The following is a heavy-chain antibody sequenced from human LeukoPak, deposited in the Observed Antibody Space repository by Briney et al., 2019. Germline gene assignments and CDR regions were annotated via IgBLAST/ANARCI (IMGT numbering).Heavy chain of an antibody. D-gene: IGHD3-22*01. V-gene: IGHV3-48*03. J-gene: IGHJ4*02. CDR2: SSSSGSTI. CDR1: GFTFSSYE. CDR3: ARTYYYDSSGYNY. Sequence: PGGSLRLSCAASGFTFSSYEMNWVRQAPGKGLEWVSCSSSSGSTIYYADSVKGRFTISRDNAKNSLYLQMNSLRAEDTAVYYCARTYYYDSSGYNYWGQGTLLTVSS.